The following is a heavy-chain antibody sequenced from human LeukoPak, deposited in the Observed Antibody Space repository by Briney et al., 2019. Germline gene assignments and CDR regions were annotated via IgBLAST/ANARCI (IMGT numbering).Heavy chain of an antibody. CDR1: GFTLSTYG. V-gene: IGHV3-30*18. CDR3: AKDRDDGFDI. J-gene: IGHJ3*02. CDR2: MPSHGSNK. Sequence: SGGSLRLSCAASGFTLSTYGMHWVRQAPGKGLEWVAVMPSHGSNKYYADSVKGRFTISRDNSKNTLYLQMNSLRTEDTAVYYCAKDRDDGFDIWGQGTMVSVSS.